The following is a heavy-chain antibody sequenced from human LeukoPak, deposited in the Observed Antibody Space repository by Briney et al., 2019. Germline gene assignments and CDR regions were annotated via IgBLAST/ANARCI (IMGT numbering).Heavy chain of an antibody. CDR2: IYYSGST. CDR3: ARVPLTYYYDSSGYYYVGSAFDI. Sequence: SGTLSLTCTVSGGSISSYYWSWIRQPPGKGLEWIGYIYYSGSTNYNPSLKSRVTISVDTSKNQFSLKLSSVTAADTAVYYCARVPLTYYYDSSGYYYVGSAFDIWGQGTMVTASS. CDR1: GGSISSYY. V-gene: IGHV4-59*01. J-gene: IGHJ3*02. D-gene: IGHD3-22*01.